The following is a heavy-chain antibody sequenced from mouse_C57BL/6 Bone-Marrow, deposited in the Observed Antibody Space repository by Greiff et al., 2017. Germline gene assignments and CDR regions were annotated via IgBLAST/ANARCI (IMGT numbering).Heavy chain of an antibody. CDR1: GYTFTNYW. V-gene: IGHV1-63*01. Sequence: QVQLKESGAELVRPGTSVKMSCKASGYTFTNYWIGWAKQRPGHGLEWIGDIYPGGGYTNYNEKFKGKATLTADKSSSTAYMQFSSLTSEDSAIYYCARYPLYGSSYWYFDVWGTGTTVTVSS. J-gene: IGHJ1*03. CDR2: IYPGGGYT. CDR3: ARYPLYGSSYWYFDV. D-gene: IGHD1-1*01.